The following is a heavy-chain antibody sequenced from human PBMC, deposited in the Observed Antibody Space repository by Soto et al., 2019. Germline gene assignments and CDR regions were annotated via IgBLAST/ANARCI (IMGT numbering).Heavy chain of an antibody. CDR2: IYYSGST. CDR1: GGSISSGGYY. D-gene: IGHD2-2*01. Sequence: SETLSLTCTVSGGSISSGGYYWSWIRQHPGKGLEWIGYIYYSGSTYYNPSLKSRVTISVDTSKNQFSLKLSSVTAADTAVYYCARVGIVVVPGARGTFDIWGQGTMVT. V-gene: IGHV4-31*03. CDR3: ARVGIVVVPGARGTFDI. J-gene: IGHJ3*02.